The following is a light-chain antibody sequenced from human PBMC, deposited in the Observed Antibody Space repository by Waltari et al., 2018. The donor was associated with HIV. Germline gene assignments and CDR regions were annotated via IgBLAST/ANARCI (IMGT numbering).Light chain of an antibody. V-gene: IGLV2-14*01. CDR3: SSYTSSHTRYV. Sequence: QSALTQPASVSGSPGQSITISCSGTSSDIGGYNYVSWYQQHPGKAPKLIIYEVSNRPSGVSDGFSASKSGNTASLTISGLQPEHEADYYCSSYTSSHTRYVFGTGTKVTVL. J-gene: IGLJ1*01. CDR2: EVS. CDR1: SSDIGGYNY.